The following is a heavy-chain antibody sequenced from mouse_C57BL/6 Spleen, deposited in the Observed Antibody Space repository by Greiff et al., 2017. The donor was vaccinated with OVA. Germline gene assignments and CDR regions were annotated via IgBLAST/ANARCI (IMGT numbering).Heavy chain of an antibody. CDR3: TRGANWDLDY. V-gene: IGHV1-15*01. D-gene: IGHD4-1*01. Sequence: QVQLQQSGAELVRPGASVTLSCKASGYTFTDYEMHWVKQTPVHGLEWIGAIDPETGGTAYNQKFKGKAILTADKSSSTAYMELRSLTSEDSAVYYCTRGANWDLDYWGQGTTLTVSS. CDR2: IDPETGGT. J-gene: IGHJ2*01. CDR1: GYTFTDYE.